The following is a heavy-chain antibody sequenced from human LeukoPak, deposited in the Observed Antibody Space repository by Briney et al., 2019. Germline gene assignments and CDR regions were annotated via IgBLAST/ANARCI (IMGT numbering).Heavy chain of an antibody. D-gene: IGHD3-22*01. CDR2: IWADGINN. Sequence: GGSLRLSCAASGVSISSYGMHWVRQAPGKGLEWVAVIWADGINNFYADSVKGRFTISRDDSKNTLYLQMNSLKTEDTAVYYCTTEYPNYYDGSGAFEYWGQGTLVTVSS. CDR1: GVSISSYG. J-gene: IGHJ4*02. CDR3: TTEYPNYYDGSGAFEY. V-gene: IGHV3-33*01.